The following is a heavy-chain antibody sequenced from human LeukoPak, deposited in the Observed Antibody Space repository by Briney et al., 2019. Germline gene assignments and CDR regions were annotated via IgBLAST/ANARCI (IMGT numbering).Heavy chain of an antibody. V-gene: IGHV1-2*02. Sequence: GASVKVSCKASGYTFTGYYMHWVRQAPGQGLEWMGWINPNSGGTNYAQKFQGRVTMTRDTSISTAYMELSRLRSDDTAVYYCARDYKIGDSSGYYKTYYFDYWGQGTLVTVSS. CDR3: ARDYKIGDSSGYYKTYYFDY. CDR1: GYTFTGYY. J-gene: IGHJ4*02. CDR2: INPNSGGT. D-gene: IGHD3-22*01.